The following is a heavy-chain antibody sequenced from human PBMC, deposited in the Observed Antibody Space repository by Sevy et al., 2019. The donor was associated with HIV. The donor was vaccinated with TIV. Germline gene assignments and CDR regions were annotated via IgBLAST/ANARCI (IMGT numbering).Heavy chain of an antibody. J-gene: IGHJ5*02. CDR1: GFTFSSYW. D-gene: IGHD3-3*01. CDR3: AREGGHDFWSGYYWSYWFDP. CDR2: INQDGSEE. V-gene: IGHV3-7*01. Sequence: GGSLRLPCAASGFTFSSYWMSWVRQAPGKGLEWVANINQDGSEEYYVASVKGRFTISRDNAKNSLYLQMNSLRAEDTAVYYCAREGGHDFWSGYYWSYWFDPWGQGTLVTVSS.